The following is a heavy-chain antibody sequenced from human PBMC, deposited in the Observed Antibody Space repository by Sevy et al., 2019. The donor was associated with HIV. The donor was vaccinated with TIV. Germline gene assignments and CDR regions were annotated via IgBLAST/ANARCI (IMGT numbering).Heavy chain of an antibody. J-gene: IGHJ4*02. CDR2: FVPEDGEI. Sequence: ASVKVSCKVPGYSLSEVSMHWVRQAPGKGLEWMGGFVPEDGEIVYAQNFQGRVTVAEDTLTDTAYLEVTNLRSEDTATYFCVIGDTPRLTGSGTRLKDQSLNYFHFWGQGTLVTVSS. CDR1: GYSLSEVS. V-gene: IGHV1-24*01. CDR3: VIGDTPRLTGSGTRLKDQSLNYFHF. D-gene: IGHD2-2*01.